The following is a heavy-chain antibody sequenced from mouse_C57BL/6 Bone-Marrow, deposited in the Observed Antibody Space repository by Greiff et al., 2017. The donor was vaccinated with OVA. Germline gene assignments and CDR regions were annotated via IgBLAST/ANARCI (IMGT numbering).Heavy chain of an antibody. J-gene: IGHJ2*01. CDR3: VYYDYDGYYFDY. V-gene: IGHV1-81*01. CDR2: IYPRSGNT. Sequence: VKLQQSGAELARPGASVKLSCKASGYTFTSYGISWVKQRTGQGLEWIGEIYPRSGNTYYNEKFKGKATLTADKSSSTAYMELRSLTSEDSAVYFGVYYDYDGYYFDYWGQGTTLTVSS. CDR1: GYTFTSYG. D-gene: IGHD2-4*01.